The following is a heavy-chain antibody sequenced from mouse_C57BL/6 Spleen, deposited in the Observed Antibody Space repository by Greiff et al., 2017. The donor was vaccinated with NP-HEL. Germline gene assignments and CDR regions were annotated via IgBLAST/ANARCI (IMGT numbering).Heavy chain of an antibody. Sequence: EVQLVESGGGLVKPGGSLKLSCAASGFTFSSYAMSWVRQTPEKRLEWVATISDGGSYTYYPENVKGRFTISRDNAKNNLYLQMSHLKSEDTAMYYCARGIYYFDYWGQGTTLTVSS. V-gene: IGHV5-4*01. CDR1: GFTFSSYA. CDR3: ARGIYYFDY. CDR2: ISDGGSYT. J-gene: IGHJ2*01.